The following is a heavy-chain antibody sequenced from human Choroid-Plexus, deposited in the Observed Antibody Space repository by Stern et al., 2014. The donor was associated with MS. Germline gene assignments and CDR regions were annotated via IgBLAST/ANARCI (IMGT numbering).Heavy chain of an antibody. CDR2: INPNTDGT. CDR3: ARDQRGITIFGVVTDYYYLGMDV. V-gene: IGHV1-2*02. CDR1: GYIFTGYY. J-gene: IGHJ6*02. D-gene: IGHD3-3*01. Sequence: VQLVESGAEVKKPGASVKVSCKTSGYIFTGYYIHWVRQAPGQGLEWIAWINPNTDGTTDARKFQGRVTMSRDTSVSTAYVELRSLTSDDTAVYYCARDQRGITIFGVVTDYYYLGMDVWGQGTTVTVSS.